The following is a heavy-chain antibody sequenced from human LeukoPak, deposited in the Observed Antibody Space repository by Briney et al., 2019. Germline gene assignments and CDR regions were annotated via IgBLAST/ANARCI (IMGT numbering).Heavy chain of an antibody. D-gene: IGHD4-11*01. CDR1: GGSISSSSYS. V-gene: IGHV4-39*07. CDR2: IYSSGST. Sequence: PSETLSLTCPVSGGSISSSSYSWAWIRQPPGKGLEWIGSIYSSGSTYYNPSLKSRVTISVDTSKSQFSLKLSSVTAADTAVYFCARDLGVAPTVAGDSWGQGTLVTVSS. J-gene: IGHJ4*02. CDR3: ARDLGVAPTVAGDS.